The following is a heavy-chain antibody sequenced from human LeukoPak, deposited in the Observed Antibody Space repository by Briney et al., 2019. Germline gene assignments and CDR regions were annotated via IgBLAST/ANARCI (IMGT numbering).Heavy chain of an antibody. D-gene: IGHD4-17*01. J-gene: IGHJ4*02. V-gene: IGHV4-59*11. CDR2: VYYNGLT. CDR1: GGSISPHY. Sequence: PSETLSLTCTVSGGSISPHYWTWIRQTPGKGLEWIGYVYYNGLTSYNASLRSRLILSVDTARNQVSLELTSVTAADTAVYYCTRERSTVTFDYWGQGTLVTVSS. CDR3: TRERSTVTFDY.